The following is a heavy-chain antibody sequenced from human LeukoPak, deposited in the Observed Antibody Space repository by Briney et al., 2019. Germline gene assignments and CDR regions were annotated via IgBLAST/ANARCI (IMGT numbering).Heavy chain of an antibody. J-gene: IGHJ5*02. CDR1: GGSISSGGYS. CDR2: IYHSGST. V-gene: IGHV4-30-2*01. CDR3: ARVVPGVNWFDP. D-gene: IGHD2-8*01. Sequence: SETLSLTCAVSGGSISSGGYSWSLIRQPPGKGLEGIGDIYHSGSTYYNPSLQSRVTISVDRSKYQFSLKLSSVTAADTAVYYCARVVPGVNWFDPWGQGTLVTVSS.